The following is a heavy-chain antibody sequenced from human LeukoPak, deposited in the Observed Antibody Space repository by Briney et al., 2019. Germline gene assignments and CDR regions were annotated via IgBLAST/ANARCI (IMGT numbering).Heavy chain of an antibody. CDR2: FDPEDGET. D-gene: IGHD3-22*01. Sequence: ASVKVSCKVSGYTLTELSMHWLRQAPGKGLEWMGGFDPEDGETIYAQKFQGRVTMTEDTSTDTAYMELSSLRSEDTAVYYCASYYYDSSVFDYWGQGTLVTVSS. CDR3: ASYYYDSSVFDY. CDR1: GYTLTELS. J-gene: IGHJ4*02. V-gene: IGHV1-24*01.